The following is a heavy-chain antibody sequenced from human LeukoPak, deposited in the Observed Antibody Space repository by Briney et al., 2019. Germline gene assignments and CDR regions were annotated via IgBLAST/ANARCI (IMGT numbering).Heavy chain of an antibody. V-gene: IGHV3-23*01. CDR2: ISGSGGST. CDR1: GFTFSSYA. J-gene: IGHJ3*02. Sequence: PGGSLRLSCAASGFTFSSYAMSWVRQAPGKGLEWVSAISGSGGSTYYADSVKGRFTISRDNSKNTLYLQMNSLRAEDTAVYYCAKDPSHYDILTGYDAFDIWGQGTMVTVSS. D-gene: IGHD3-9*01. CDR3: AKDPSHYDILTGYDAFDI.